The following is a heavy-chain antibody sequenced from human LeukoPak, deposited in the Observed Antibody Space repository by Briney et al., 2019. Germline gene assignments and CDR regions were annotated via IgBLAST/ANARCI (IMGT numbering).Heavy chain of an antibody. D-gene: IGHD3-3*01. CDR2: MNPNSGNT. V-gene: IGHV1-8*01. CDR1: GYTFTSYD. Sequence: GASVKVSCKASGYTFTSYDINWVRQATGQGPEWMGWMNPNSGNTGYAQKFQGRVTMTRNTSISTAYMELSSLRSEDTAVYYCARMGPRSPITIFGVVIQGGFDYWGQGTLVTVSS. CDR3: ARMGPRSPITIFGVVIQGGFDY. J-gene: IGHJ4*02.